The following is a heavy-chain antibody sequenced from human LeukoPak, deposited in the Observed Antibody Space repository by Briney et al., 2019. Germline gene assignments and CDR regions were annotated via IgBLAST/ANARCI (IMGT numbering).Heavy chain of an antibody. D-gene: IGHD3-22*01. CDR3: ARHDHYYDSSGYYVPGKYFQH. J-gene: IGHJ1*01. CDR2: IYYSGST. Sequence: SETLSLTCTVSGGSISSYYWSWIRQPPGKGLEWIGYIYYSGSTNYNPSLKSRVTISVDTSKNQFSLKLSSVTAADTAVYYCARHDHYYDSSGYYVPGKYFQHWGQGTLVTVSS. CDR1: GGSISSYY. V-gene: IGHV4-59*08.